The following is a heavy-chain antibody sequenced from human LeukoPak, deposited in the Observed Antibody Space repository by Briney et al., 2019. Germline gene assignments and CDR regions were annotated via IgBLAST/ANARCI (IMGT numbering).Heavy chain of an antibody. D-gene: IGHD6-13*01. CDR2: MNPNSGNT. Sequence: ASVTVSCKASGYTFTSYDINWVRQATGQGLEWMGWMNPNSGNTGYAQKFQGRVTMTRNTSISTAYMELSSLRSEDTAVYYCARGDIAAAGPHFDYWGQGTLVTVSS. CDR3: ARGDIAAAGPHFDY. V-gene: IGHV1-8*01. J-gene: IGHJ4*02. CDR1: GYTFTSYD.